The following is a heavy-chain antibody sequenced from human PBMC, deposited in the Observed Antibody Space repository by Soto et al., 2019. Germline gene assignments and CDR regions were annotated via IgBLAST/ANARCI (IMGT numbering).Heavy chain of an antibody. Sequence: GGSLRLSCAASGFTFSSYAMRWVRQAPGKGLEWVSAISGSGGNTYYADSVRGRFTISRDNSKNTLYLQLNSLRAEDTAVYFCAKATGSGSSGSDSWGQGSLVTVSS. V-gene: IGHV3-23*01. CDR3: AKATGSGSSGSDS. J-gene: IGHJ4*02. CDR1: GFTFSSYA. CDR2: ISGSGGNT. D-gene: IGHD6-13*01.